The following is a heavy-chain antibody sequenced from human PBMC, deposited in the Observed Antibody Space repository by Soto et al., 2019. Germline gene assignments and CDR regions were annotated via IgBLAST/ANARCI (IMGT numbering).Heavy chain of an antibody. CDR3: ARDFRRDALTFDY. V-gene: IGHV4-59*01. D-gene: IGHD2-2*01. J-gene: IGHJ4*02. Sequence: SETLSLTCTVSGGSISSYYWSWIRQPPGKGLEWIGYIYYSGSTNYNPSLKSRVTISVDTSKNQFSLKLSSVTAADTAVYYCARDFRRDALTFDYWGQGTLVTVSS. CDR1: GGSISSYY. CDR2: IYYSGST.